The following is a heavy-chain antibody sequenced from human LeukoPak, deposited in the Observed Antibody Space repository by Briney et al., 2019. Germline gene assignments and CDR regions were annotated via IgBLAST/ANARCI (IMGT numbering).Heavy chain of an antibody. CDR1: GFTVNSNY. Sequence: GGSLRLSCAASGFTVNSNYMTWVRQAPGKGLEWVSVIYTGCGTDHADSVKGRFTISRDNSKNTLYLQMNSLRAEDTAVYYCAREVMQQLAHFDYWGQGTLVTVSS. V-gene: IGHV3-66*02. D-gene: IGHD6-13*01. J-gene: IGHJ4*02. CDR3: AREVMQQLAHFDY. CDR2: IYTGCGT.